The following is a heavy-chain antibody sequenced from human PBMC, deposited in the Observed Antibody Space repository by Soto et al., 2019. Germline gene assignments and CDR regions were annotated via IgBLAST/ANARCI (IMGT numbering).Heavy chain of an antibody. V-gene: IGHV4-4*02. CDR3: ARVRQYCSGTSCYLDP. CDR1: CGSIISSNW. D-gene: IGHD2-2*01. Sequence: PSETLSLTCASSCGSIISSNWWHWVRQPPGKGLEWIGEIHHSGTTNYNPSLKSRVAISVDKSKNQFSLKLNSVTAADTAVYYCARVRQYCSGTSCYLDPWGQGTLVTVSS. J-gene: IGHJ5*02. CDR2: IHHSGTT.